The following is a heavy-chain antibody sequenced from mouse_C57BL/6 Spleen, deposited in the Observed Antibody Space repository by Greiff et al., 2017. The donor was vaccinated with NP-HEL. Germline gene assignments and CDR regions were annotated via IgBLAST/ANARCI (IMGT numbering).Heavy chain of an antibody. V-gene: IGHV1-52*01. J-gene: IGHJ1*03. CDR1: GYTFTSYW. CDR2: IDPSDSET. Sequence: VQLQQPGAELVRPGSSVKLSCKASGYTFTSYWMHWVKQRPIQGLEWIGNIDPSDSETHYNQKFKDKATLTVDKSSSTAYMQLSSLTSEDAAGYYCARWGDWYFDVWGTGTTVTVSS. CDR3: ARWGDWYFDV.